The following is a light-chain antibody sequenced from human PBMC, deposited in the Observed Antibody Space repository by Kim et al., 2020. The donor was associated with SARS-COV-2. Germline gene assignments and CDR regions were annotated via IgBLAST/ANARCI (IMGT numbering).Light chain of an antibody. Sequence: SYELTQPPSVSVSPGQTARITCCGDNIENKYVWWYQQKPGQSPVLVMYYDRDRPSGIPERFSGSNSGNTATLTINGIEAMDEADYYCQAWDSSALFGGGT. CDR2: YDR. CDR1: NIENKY. CDR3: QAWDSSAL. J-gene: IGLJ2*01. V-gene: IGLV3-1*01.